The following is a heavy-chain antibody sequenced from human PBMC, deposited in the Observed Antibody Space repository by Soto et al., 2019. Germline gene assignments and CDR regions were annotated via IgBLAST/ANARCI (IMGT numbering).Heavy chain of an antibody. V-gene: IGHV4-59*08. CDR1: GGSISDYY. CDR3: SRRPPGRPIDY. Sequence: VQLQESGPGLVKPSETLSLTCSVSGGSISDYYWNWLRQPPGKGLEWTGYIYNSGTTNYTPSLWGRVAISVDTAKKQGTEMLNSVTAADTAVYDRSRRPPGRPIDYWGQGTPGTVSS. J-gene: IGHJ4*02. CDR2: IYNSGTT.